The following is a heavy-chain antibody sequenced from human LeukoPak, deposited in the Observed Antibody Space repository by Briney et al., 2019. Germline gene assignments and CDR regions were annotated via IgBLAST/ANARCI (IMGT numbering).Heavy chain of an antibody. Sequence: SETLSLTCTVSGGSISSSSYYWGWIRQPPGKGLEWIGSIYHSGSTYYNPSLKSRVTISVDTSKNQFSLKLSSVTAADTAVYYCARDGYYYGSGSYNWGQGTLVTVSS. J-gene: IGHJ4*02. V-gene: IGHV4-39*07. D-gene: IGHD3-10*01. CDR3: ARDGYYYGSGSYN. CDR1: GGSISSSSYY. CDR2: IYHSGST.